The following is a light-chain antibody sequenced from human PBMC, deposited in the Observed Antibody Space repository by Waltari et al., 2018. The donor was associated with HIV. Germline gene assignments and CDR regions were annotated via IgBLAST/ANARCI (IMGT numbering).Light chain of an antibody. CDR1: LGLSSY. V-gene: IGKV1-9*01. Sequence: DIQLTQSPSFLSASVGDRVTITCRASLGLSSYLAWYQQKPGKAPNLLIYAGSTLQRGVPSRFSGSGVGTEFTLTISSLQPEDCATYYWQQFRTFGEGTTLDIK. J-gene: IGKJ2*01. CDR2: AGS. CDR3: QQFRT.